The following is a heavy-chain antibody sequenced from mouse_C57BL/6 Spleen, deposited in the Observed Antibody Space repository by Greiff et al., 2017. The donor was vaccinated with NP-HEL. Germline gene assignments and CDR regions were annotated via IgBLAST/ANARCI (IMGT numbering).Heavy chain of an antibody. V-gene: IGHV5-16*01. J-gene: IGHJ2*01. CDR3: ARETAQAVFDY. CDR2: INYDGSST. Sequence: EVQLVESEGGLVQPGSSMKLSCTASGFTFSDYYMAWVRQVPEKGLEWVANINYDGSSTYYLDSLKSRFIISRDNAKNILYLQMSSLKSEDTATYYCARETAQAVFDYWGQGTTLTVSS. CDR1: GFTFSDYY. D-gene: IGHD3-2*02.